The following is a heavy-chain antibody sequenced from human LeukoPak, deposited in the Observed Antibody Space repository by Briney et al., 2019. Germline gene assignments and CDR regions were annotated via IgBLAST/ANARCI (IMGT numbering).Heavy chain of an antibody. V-gene: IGHV1-8*01. CDR1: GYTFTTYD. D-gene: IGHD6-13*01. CDR2: VNPSSGVT. J-gene: IGHJ4*02. CDR3: ARDLGIAAAIPTY. Sequence: ASVKVSCKAFGYTFTTYDINWVRQATGQGLEWMGWVNPSSGVTRYAQKFQGRVTMTRNTSISTAYMELSSLRSDDTAVYYCARDLGIAAAIPTYWGQGTLVTVSS.